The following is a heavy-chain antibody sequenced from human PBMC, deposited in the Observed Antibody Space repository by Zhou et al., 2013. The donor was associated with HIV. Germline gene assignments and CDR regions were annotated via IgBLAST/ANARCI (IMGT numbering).Heavy chain of an antibody. D-gene: IGHD6-6*01. CDR2: IIPVSATT. J-gene: IGHJ4*02. CDR3: ARCSSSSRWHFDY. Sequence: QVQLVQSGAEVKKPGSSVKVSCKASGGTFSNYAISWVRQAPGQGLEWMGGIIPVSATTNYAQKFQARVSITTDSSTSAADLELSGLTSDDTAVYYCARCSSSSRWHFDYWGQGTLVTVSS. V-gene: IGHV1-69*05. CDR1: GGTFSNYA.